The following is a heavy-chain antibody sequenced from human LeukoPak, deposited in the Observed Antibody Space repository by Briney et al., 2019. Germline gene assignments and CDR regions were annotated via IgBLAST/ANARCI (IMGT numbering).Heavy chain of an antibody. CDR3: ARSLRVRGVPDYMDV. D-gene: IGHD3-10*01. CDR1: GFTVSSNY. J-gene: IGHJ6*03. CDR2: IHKSATT. Sequence: GGSLRLSCAASGFTVSSNYMTWVRQTPGKGLEWVSVIHKSATTYYADTVKGRFTISRDNSKNTLYLQMNSLRVEDTAVYYCARSLRVRGVPDYMDVWGKGTTVTISS. V-gene: IGHV3-53*01.